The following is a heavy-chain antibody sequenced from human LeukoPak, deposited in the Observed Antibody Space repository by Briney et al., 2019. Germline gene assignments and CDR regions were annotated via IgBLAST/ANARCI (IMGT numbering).Heavy chain of an antibody. CDR2: IGAYSGDT. J-gene: IGHJ4*02. CDR3: AGGGNDYGNYFFDY. V-gene: IGHV1-18*01. CDR1: GYTFNNYG. Sequence: ASVKVSCKASGYTFNNYGINWVRQAPEQGLEWMGWIGAYSGDTKYAQKFQGRVTMNTDTSTSTAYMELRSLRSDDTAVYYCAGGGNDYGNYFFDYGGQGPLAPVS. D-gene: IGHD4-11*01.